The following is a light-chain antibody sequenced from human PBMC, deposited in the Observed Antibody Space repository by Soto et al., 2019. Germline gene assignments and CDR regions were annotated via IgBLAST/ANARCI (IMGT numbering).Light chain of an antibody. CDR3: HQYYPLPPG. J-gene: IGKJ5*01. CDR1: QSLLYSSNNKNH. V-gene: IGKV4-1*01. CDR2: WAS. Sequence: DIVMTQSPDSLAVSLGERATINCKSSQSLLYSSNNKNHLAWFQQKPGQPPKLLIYWASTRQSGVPDRFSGSGSGTDFTLTITSLQAEDVAVYYCHQYYPLPPGFGQGTRLEIK.